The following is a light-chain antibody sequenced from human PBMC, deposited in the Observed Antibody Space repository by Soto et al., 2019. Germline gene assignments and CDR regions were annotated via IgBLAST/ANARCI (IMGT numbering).Light chain of an antibody. CDR3: AAWDDSLNYV. J-gene: IGLJ1*01. Sequence: QSVLTQPPSASGTPGQRVTISCSGSSSNIGRNTVNWYQHLPGTAPKLLIYSNNQRPSGVPDRFSGSKSGTSASLAISGLQSEDEADYYCAAWDDSLNYVFGTGTKVTVL. CDR1: SSNIGRNT. CDR2: SNN. V-gene: IGLV1-44*01.